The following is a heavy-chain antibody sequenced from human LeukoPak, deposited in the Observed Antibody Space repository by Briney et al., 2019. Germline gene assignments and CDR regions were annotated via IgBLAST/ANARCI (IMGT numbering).Heavy chain of an antibody. J-gene: IGHJ6*03. CDR1: GFTFSTYN. CDR3: ARDPYSGSYGDYYYYYMDV. CDR2: ITSTSSYI. D-gene: IGHD1-26*01. Sequence: GGSLRLSCAASGFTFSTYNMNWVRQAPGKGLEWVSSITSTSSYIYYADSVKGRFTISRDNAKSSLYLQMNSLRDEDTAVYYCARDPYSGSYGDYYYYYMDVWGKGTTVTISS. V-gene: IGHV3-21*01.